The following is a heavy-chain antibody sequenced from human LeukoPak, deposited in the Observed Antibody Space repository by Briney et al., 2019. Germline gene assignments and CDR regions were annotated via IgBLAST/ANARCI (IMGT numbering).Heavy chain of an antibody. CDR2: FYYSGSA. J-gene: IGHJ4*02. CDR1: GGSVSSGDYY. V-gene: IGHV4-30-4*01. Sequence: KTSQTLSLTCTVSGGSVSSGDYYRSWIRQPPGKGLEWLGYFYYSGSAYYNPSLKSRVTISVDTSKNQFSLKLSSVTAADTAVYYCARDPTNNYYDSSGRFDYWGQGTLVTVSS. CDR3: ARDPTNNYYDSSGRFDY. D-gene: IGHD3-22*01.